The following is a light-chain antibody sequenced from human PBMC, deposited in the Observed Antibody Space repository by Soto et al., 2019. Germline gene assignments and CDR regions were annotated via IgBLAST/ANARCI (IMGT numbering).Light chain of an antibody. J-gene: IGKJ5*01. V-gene: IGKV3-11*01. CDR1: QSVSSY. CDR3: QQRSNWPIT. Sequence: EIVLTQSPATLSFYTGERATLSCRASQSVSSYLAWYPQKPGPAPTLLIYDASTRATGIPARFSGSGSGTDFTLPISSLEPEDFAVYYCQQRSNWPITFGQGTRLEIK. CDR2: DAS.